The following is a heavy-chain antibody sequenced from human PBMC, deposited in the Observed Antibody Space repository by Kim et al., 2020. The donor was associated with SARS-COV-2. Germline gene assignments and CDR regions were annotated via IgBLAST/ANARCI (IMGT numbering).Heavy chain of an antibody. D-gene: IGHD2-2*01. Sequence: GGSLRLSCAASGFTFSSYWMHWVRQAPGKGLVWVSRVNSDGSSTSYADSVKGRFTISRDNAKNTLYLQMNSLRAEDTAVYYCARDLRDIVVVPAESMTTVTTYHYWGQGTLVTVSS. J-gene: IGHJ4*02. V-gene: IGHV3-74*01. CDR1: GFTFSSYW. CDR3: ARDLRDIVVVPAESMTTVTTYHY. CDR2: VNSDGSST.